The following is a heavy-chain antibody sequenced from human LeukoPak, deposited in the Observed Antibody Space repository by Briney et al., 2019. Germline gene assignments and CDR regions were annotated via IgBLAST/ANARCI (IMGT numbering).Heavy chain of an antibody. V-gene: IGHV3-15*01. CDR3: TTGNY. CDR2: LKSKAAGGTT. CDR1: GFSFTDAW. J-gene: IGHJ4*02. Sequence: GGSLRLSCAASGFSFTDAWMSWVRQAPGKGLEWVGHLKSKAAGGTTDYAAPVKARFTISGDDSKNTLYLQMNSLKTEGTAVYYCTTGNYWGQGTLVTVSS.